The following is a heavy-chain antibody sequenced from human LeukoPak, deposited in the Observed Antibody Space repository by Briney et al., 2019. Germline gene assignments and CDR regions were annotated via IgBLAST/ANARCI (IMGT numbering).Heavy chain of an antibody. CDR1: GYCFTSYW. Sequence: GESLKISCKGSGYCFTSYWIGWVRQMPGKGLEWMGIIYPGDSDTRYSPSFQGQVTISADKSIRTAYLQWSSLKASDTAMYYCAIHFGGGSYFSPTDYWGQGTLVTVSS. J-gene: IGHJ4*02. CDR3: AIHFGGGSYFSPTDY. CDR2: IYPGDSDT. V-gene: IGHV5-51*01. D-gene: IGHD1-26*01.